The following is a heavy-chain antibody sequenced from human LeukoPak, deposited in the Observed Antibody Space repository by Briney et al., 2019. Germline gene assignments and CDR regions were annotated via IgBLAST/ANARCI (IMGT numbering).Heavy chain of an antibody. CDR2: ITASSTST. J-gene: IGHJ6*03. V-gene: IGHV3-21*01. CDR3: ARGVPKTSYYYYYMDV. D-gene: IGHD4-11*01. Sequence: NPGGSLRLSCAASGFTFSSYTMTWVRQAPGKGLEWVSSITASSTSTYYADSVKGRFTISRDNAKNSLYLQMNSLRAEDTAVYYCARGVPKTSYYYYYMDVWGKGTTVTVSS. CDR1: GFTFSSYT.